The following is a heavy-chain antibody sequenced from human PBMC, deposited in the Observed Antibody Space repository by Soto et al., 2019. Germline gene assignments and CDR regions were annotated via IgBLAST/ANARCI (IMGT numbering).Heavy chain of an antibody. V-gene: IGHV3-30-3*01. J-gene: IGHJ4*02. CDR3: ARDARGKMIVVAKNYFDY. D-gene: IGHD3-22*01. Sequence: GGSLRLSCAAPGFTFSSYAMHWVRQAPGKGLEWVAVISYDGSNKYYADSVKGRFTISRDNSKNTLYLQMNSLRAEDTAVYYCARDARGKMIVVAKNYFDYWGQGTLVTVSS. CDR2: ISYDGSNK. CDR1: GFTFSSYA.